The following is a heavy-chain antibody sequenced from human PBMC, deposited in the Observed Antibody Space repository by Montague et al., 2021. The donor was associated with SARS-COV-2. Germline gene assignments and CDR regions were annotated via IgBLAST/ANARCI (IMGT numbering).Heavy chain of an antibody. V-gene: IGHV3-33*01. CDR3: ARDAYGSRSYYFDY. CDR2: IWYDGSNK. D-gene: IGHD3-10*01. CDR1: GFTFSSYG. Sequence: SLRLSCAASGFTFSSYGMHWVRQAPGKGLEWVAVIWYDGSNKYYADSVKGRLTISRDNSKNTLYLQMNSLRAEDTAVYYCARDAYGSRSYYFDYWGQGTLVTVSS. J-gene: IGHJ4*02.